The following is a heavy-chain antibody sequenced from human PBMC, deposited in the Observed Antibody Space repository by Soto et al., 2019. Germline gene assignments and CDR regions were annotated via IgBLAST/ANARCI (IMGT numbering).Heavy chain of an antibody. CDR3: ARFAYRSGWNFDY. D-gene: IGHD6-19*01. CDR2: IYSSGSS. CDR1: GVSISSGADY. J-gene: IGHJ4*02. Sequence: SETLSLTCSVSGVSISSGADYWSWIRQRPGKGLEGIGSIYSSGSSSYNPALKSRLTISLDTSKNQFPLKLTSVTAADTAVYYCARFAYRSGWNFDYWGRGTLVTVSS. V-gene: IGHV4-31*03.